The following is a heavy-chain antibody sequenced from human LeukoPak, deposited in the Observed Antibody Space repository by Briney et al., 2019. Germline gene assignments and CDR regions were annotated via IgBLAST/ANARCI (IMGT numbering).Heavy chain of an antibody. D-gene: IGHD3-22*01. CDR2: ISYDGSNK. Sequence: GGSLRLSCAASGFTFSSYGMHWVRQAPGKGLEWVAVISYDGSNKYYADSVKGRFTISRDNSKNTLYPQMNSLRAEDTAVYYCAKADRTYYYDSSGYHLGDWGQGTLVTVSS. CDR3: AKADRTYYYDSSGYHLGD. J-gene: IGHJ4*02. V-gene: IGHV3-30*18. CDR1: GFTFSSYG.